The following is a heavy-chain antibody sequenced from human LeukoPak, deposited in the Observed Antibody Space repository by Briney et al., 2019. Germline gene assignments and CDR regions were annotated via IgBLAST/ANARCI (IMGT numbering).Heavy chain of an antibody. J-gene: IGHJ2*01. CDR2: INPSGGST. CDR3: ARVYSSSWYFSSWYFDL. D-gene: IGHD6-13*01. CDR1: GYTFTSYY. V-gene: IGHV1-46*01. Sequence: GASVKVSCKASGYTFTSYYMHWVRQAPGQGLEWMGIINPSGGSTSYAQKFQGTVTITRDTSASTAYMELSSLRSEDTAVYYCARVYSSSWYFSSWYFDLWGRGTLVTVSS.